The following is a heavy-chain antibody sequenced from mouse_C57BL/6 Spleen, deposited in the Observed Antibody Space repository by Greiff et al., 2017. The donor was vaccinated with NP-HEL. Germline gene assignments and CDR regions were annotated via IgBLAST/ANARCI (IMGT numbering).Heavy chain of an antibody. V-gene: IGHV1-9*01. CDR2: ILPGSGST. J-gene: IGHJ3*01. CDR1: GYTFTGYW. CDR3: ARGPLRLREAWFAY. D-gene: IGHD3-2*02. Sequence: QVQLQQSGAELMKPGASVKLSCKATGYTFTGYWIEWVKQRPGHGLEWIGDILPGSGSTNYNEKFKGKAPFTADTSSNTAYMHLSSLTTEDTAIDCCARGPLRLREAWFAYWGQGTLVTVSA.